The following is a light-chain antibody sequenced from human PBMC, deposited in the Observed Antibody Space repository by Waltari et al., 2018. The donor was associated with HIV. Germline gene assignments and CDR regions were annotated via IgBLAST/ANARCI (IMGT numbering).Light chain of an antibody. Sequence: QSALTQPRSLSGSPGHSLTISCTGSSSDVVFYDFFSWYQQYPGKAPKLIIVNVSKRPSGVPDRFSGSKSGNTASLTISGLQAEDEADYHCCSYAGSYSYVFGTGTQVTVL. CDR1: SSDVVFYDF. V-gene: IGLV2-11*01. J-gene: IGLJ1*01. CDR2: NVS. CDR3: CSYAGSYSYV.